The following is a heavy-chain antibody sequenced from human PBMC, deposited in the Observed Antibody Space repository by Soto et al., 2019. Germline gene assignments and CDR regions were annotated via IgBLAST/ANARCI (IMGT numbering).Heavy chain of an antibody. CDR3: ARSIVVVTALDY. D-gene: IGHD2-21*02. V-gene: IGHV1-69*02. J-gene: IGHJ4*02. CDR2: IIPILGIT. Sequence: SVKVSCKASGGTFSSYTISWVRQAPGQGLEWMGRIIPILGITNYAQKFQGRVTITRDTSASTAYMELSSLRSEDLAVYYCARSIVVVTALDYWGQGTLVTVSS. CDR1: GGTFSSYT.